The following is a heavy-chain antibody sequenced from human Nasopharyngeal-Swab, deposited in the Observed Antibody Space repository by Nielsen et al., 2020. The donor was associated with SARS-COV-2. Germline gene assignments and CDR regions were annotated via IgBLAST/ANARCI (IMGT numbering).Heavy chain of an antibody. J-gene: IGHJ4*02. CDR3: ARLGEDYGEAVDY. D-gene: IGHD4-17*01. CDR2: IYYSGST. CDR1: GGSIISIISY. V-gene: IGHV4-39*01. Sequence: SETLFLTCTVSGGSIISIISYCGWIRQPPGKGLEWIVSIYYSGSTYYNPSLKSRVTISVDTSKNQFSLKLSSVTAADTAVYYCARLGEDYGEAVDYWGQGTLVNVSS.